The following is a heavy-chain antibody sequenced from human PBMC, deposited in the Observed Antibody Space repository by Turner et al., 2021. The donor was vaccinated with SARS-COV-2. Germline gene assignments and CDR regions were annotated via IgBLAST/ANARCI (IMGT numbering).Heavy chain of an antibody. V-gene: IGHV3-23*01. CDR2: INGSGGRT. D-gene: IGHD1-26*01. J-gene: IGHJ4*02. CDR1: GFSFDSYA. Sequence: EVQLLESGGGLVQPGGSLRLSCAASGFSFDSYAMTWVRQAPGKGLGWVSTINGSGGRTYYADSVKGRFTISRDNSKNTLYLQMNSLRAEDTATFYCAKDWSGSYFYFDYWGQGTLVTVSS. CDR3: AKDWSGSYFYFDY.